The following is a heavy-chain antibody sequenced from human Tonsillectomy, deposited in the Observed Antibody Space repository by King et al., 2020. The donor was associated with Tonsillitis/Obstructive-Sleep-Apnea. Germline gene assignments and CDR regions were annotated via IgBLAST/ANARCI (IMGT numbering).Heavy chain of an antibody. Sequence: VQLVESGGGLIQPGGSLRLSCAASGFTVSSNYMSWVRQAPGKGLEWVSVIYNGGSTNYEDSAKGRFTISRDNSKNTLYLQMNSLRAEDTAVYYCARDIVTTSGGSYYFDYWGQGTLVTVSS. CDR1: GFTVSSNY. J-gene: IGHJ4*02. V-gene: IGHV3-53*01. D-gene: IGHD5-12*01. CDR2: IYNGGST. CDR3: ARDIVTTSGGSYYFDY.